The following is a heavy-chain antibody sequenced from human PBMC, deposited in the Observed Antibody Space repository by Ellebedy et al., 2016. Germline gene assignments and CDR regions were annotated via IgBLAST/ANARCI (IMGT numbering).Heavy chain of an antibody. Sequence: GGSLRLSCAASGFIFGSEWMNWVRQAPGKGPEWVALISQDGSDIYYLDSIKGRFTISRDNAKNSLYLQMNSLRAEDTAVYYCATDEGVYWGQGTLVTVSS. CDR3: ATDEGVY. J-gene: IGHJ4*02. D-gene: IGHD3-16*01. V-gene: IGHV3-7*03. CDR1: GFIFGSEW. CDR2: ISQDGSDI.